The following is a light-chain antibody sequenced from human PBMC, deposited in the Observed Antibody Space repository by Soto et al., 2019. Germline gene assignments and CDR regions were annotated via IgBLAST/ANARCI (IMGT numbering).Light chain of an antibody. Sequence: DIQMTQSPSTLSASVGDRVTITCRASQSISTWLAWYQQKQGRAPKLLIYDSSSLESGVPSRFSGSGSGTELSITISSLQPDDFETYYCQQYDSFSSTFGQGTRLEIK. V-gene: IGKV1-5*01. CDR1: QSISTW. CDR2: DSS. J-gene: IGKJ5*01. CDR3: QQYDSFSST.